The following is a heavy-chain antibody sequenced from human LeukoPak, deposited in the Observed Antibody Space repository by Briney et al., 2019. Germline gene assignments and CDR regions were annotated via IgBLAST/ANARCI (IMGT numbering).Heavy chain of an antibody. CDR2: INHSGST. J-gene: IGHJ4*02. D-gene: IGHD5-18*01. V-gene: IGHV4-34*01. CDR1: GGSSSGYY. CDR3: AREQGGSYGKFDY. Sequence: PSETLSLTCAVYGGSSSGYYWSWIRQPPGKGLEWIGEINHSGSTNYNPSLKSRVTISVDTSKNQFSLKLSSVTAADTAVYYCAREQGGSYGKFDYWGQGTLVTVSS.